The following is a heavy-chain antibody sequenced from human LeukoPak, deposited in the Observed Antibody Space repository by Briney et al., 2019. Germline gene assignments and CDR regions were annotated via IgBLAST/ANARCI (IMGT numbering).Heavy chain of an antibody. CDR3: ARSLVPRLYYFDY. V-gene: IGHV3-21*01. J-gene: IGHJ4*02. D-gene: IGHD3-16*01. Sequence: VGSLRLSCAASGFTFSSYSMNWVRQAPGKGLEWVSSISSSSSYIYYADSVKGRFTISRDNAKNSLYLQMNSLRAEDTAVYYCARSLVPRLYYFDYWGQGTLVTVSS. CDR1: GFTFSSYS. CDR2: ISSSSSYI.